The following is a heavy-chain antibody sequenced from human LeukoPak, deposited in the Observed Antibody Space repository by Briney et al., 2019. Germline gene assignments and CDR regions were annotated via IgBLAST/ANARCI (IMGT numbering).Heavy chain of an antibody. CDR3: ARGPSWIQLWLLDYFDY. CDR1: GYTFTSYY. Sequence: ASVKVSCKASGYTFTSYYMHWVRQAPGQGLEWMGIINPSGGSTSYAQKFQGRVTMTRDTSTSTVYMELSSLRSGDTAVYYCARGPSWIQLWLLDYFDYWGQGTLVTVSS. D-gene: IGHD5-18*01. J-gene: IGHJ4*02. V-gene: IGHV1-46*01. CDR2: INPSGGST.